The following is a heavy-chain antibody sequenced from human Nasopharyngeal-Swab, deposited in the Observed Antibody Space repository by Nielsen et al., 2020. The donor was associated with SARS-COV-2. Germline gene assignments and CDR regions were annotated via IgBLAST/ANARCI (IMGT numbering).Heavy chain of an antibody. CDR1: GGSISSGSYY. J-gene: IGHJ5*02. CDR2: SYYSGST. Sequence: SETLSLTCTVSGGSISSGSYYWGWIRQPPGKGLEWIGSSYYSGSTYYNPSLKSRVTISVDTSKNQFSLMLSSVTAADTAVYYCARHSRGWVSSSWQRWFDPWGQGTLVTVSS. CDR3: ARHSRGWVSSSWQRWFDP. V-gene: IGHV4-39*01. D-gene: IGHD6-13*01.